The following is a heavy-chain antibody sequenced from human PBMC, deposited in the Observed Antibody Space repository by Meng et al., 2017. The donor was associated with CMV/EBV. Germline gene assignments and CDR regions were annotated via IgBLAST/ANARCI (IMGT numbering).Heavy chain of an antibody. Sequence: GSLRLSCKGSGYSFTSYWLGWVRQMPGKGLEWMGTIYPGDSDTSYSPSFQGQVTISADKSISTAYLQWSSLKASDTAMYYCARHQFKGYCSRTSCYHAFDIWGQGTMVTVSS. J-gene: IGHJ3*02. V-gene: IGHV5-51*01. D-gene: IGHD2-2*01. CDR3: ARHQFKGYCSRTSCYHAFDI. CDR1: GYSFTSYW. CDR2: IYPGDSDT.